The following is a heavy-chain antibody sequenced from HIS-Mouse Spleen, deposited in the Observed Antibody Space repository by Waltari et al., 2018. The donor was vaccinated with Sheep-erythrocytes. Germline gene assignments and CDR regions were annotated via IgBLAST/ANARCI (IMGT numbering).Heavy chain of an antibody. CDR3: ARRGLVYDAFDI. CDR1: GFTFSSYW. J-gene: IGHJ3*02. V-gene: IGHV3-7*01. D-gene: IGHD2-8*01. Sequence: PASGFTFSSYWMSWVRQAPGKGLEWVANIKQDGSEKYYVDSVKGRFTISRDNAKNSLYLQMNSLRAEDTAVYYCARRGLVYDAFDIWGQGTMVTVSS. CDR2: IKQDGSEK.